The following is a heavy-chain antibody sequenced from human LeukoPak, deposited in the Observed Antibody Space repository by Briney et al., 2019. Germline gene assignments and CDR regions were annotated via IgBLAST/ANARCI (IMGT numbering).Heavy chain of an antibody. J-gene: IGHJ5*02. Sequence: PGRSLRLSCAASEFTFSDYYMIWIRQAPGKGLEWVSSISSSGSFTNYADSVKGRFTISRDNAKNSLYLQMNSLRAEDTAVYYCSREVASTGTARFDPWGQGTLVTVSS. CDR3: SREVASTGTARFDP. CDR2: ISSSGSFT. CDR1: EFTFSDYY. D-gene: IGHD6-13*01. V-gene: IGHV3-11*05.